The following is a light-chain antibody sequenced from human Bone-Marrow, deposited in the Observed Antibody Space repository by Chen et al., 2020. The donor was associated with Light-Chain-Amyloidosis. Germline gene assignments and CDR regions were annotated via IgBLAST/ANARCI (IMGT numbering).Light chain of an antibody. V-gene: IGKV3-20*01. J-gene: IGKJ4*01. CDR1: QTISSNY. CDR3: QQYGTSPLT. CDR2: GSS. Sequence: EIVLTQSPGTLSLSPGEGANLSCRASQTISSNYLTWYQQTFGQAPRLLIYGSSSRATGIPDKCTGSGSGTDFTLNINRLEPEDFSMYYCQQYGTSPLTFGGGTKVEIK.